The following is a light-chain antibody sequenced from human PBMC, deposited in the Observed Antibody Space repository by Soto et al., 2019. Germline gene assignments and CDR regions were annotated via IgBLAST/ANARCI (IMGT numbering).Light chain of an antibody. CDR1: QDISNY. V-gene: IGKV1-33*01. J-gene: IGKJ2*01. Sequence: DIQMTQSPSSLSASVGDRVTITCQASQDISNYLNWYQQKPGKAPKLLIYDASNLETGVPSRFSGSGSGTGFTFTISSLQPEDIAKYYCQPYDNLHPPMYTFGQGTKLEIK. CDR3: QPYDNLHPPMYT. CDR2: DAS.